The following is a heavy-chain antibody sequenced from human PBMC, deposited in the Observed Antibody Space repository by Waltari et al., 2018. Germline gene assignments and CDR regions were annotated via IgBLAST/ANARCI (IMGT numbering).Heavy chain of an antibody. V-gene: IGHV4-4*07. CDR2: IYTSGST. Sequence: QVQLQESGPGLVKPSETLSLTCTVSGGSISSYYWSWIRQPAGKALEWMGHIYTSGSTNYSPSLKSRVTMSVDTSKNPFSLKLSSVTAADTAVYYCAREGAIFGVDLWGQGTLVTVSS. CDR3: AREGAIFGVDL. CDR1: GGSISSYY. D-gene: IGHD3-3*01. J-gene: IGHJ4*02.